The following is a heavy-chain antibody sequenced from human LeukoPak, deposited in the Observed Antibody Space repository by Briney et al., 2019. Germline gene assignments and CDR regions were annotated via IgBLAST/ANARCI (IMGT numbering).Heavy chain of an antibody. Sequence: GGSLRLSCEASGFPFKVYDRSWVRQAPGKGLEWAAGVDWEGGTTGSADSVKGRFIISRYNVKNSLSLQMNSLRDEDTALYFCAREGGALTGILDAFDLWGQGTMVIVSS. V-gene: IGHV3-20*04. CDR3: AREGGALTGILDAFDL. CDR1: GFPFKVYD. D-gene: IGHD2-21*02. J-gene: IGHJ3*01. CDR2: VDWEGGTT.